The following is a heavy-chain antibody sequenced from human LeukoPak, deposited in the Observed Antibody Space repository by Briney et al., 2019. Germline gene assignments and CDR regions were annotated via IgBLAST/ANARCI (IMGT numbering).Heavy chain of an antibody. CDR2: IYTSGST. CDR3: ASFWSGPYYYYGMDV. V-gene: IGHV4-59*10. Sequence: SETLSLTCAVYGGSFSGYYWSWIRQPAGKGLEWIGRIYTSGSTNYNPSLKSRVTISVDTSKNQFSLKLSSATAADTAVYYCASFWSGPYYYYGMDVWGQGTTVTVSS. CDR1: GGSFSGYY. D-gene: IGHD3-3*01. J-gene: IGHJ6*02.